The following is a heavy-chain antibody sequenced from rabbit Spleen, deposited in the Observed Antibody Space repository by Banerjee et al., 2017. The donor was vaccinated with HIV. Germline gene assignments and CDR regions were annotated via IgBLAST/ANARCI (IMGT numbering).Heavy chain of an antibody. CDR3: AGDPSNGATDARAGL. J-gene: IGHJ3*01. CDR2: IDPVFGSA. D-gene: IGHD1-1*01. V-gene: IGHV1S7*01. Sequence: QLKESGGGLVQPGGSLKLSCKASGFDFSSYYMSWVRQAPGKGLEWIGYIDPVFGSAYYASWVNGRFSISRENTQNTVSLQLNSLTAADTATYFCAGDPSNGATDARAGLWGQGTLVTVS. CDR1: GFDFSSYY.